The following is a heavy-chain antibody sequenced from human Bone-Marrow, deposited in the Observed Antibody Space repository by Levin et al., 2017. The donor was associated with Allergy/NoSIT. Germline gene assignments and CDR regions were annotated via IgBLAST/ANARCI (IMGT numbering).Heavy chain of an antibody. CDR1: RFTFSLAW. V-gene: IGHV3-15*01. CDR3: STSHAYNWNDFDPEAFDI. Sequence: HGESLKISCAASRFTFSLAWMNWVRQAPGKGLEWVGRVKSKADGGTTDYAAPVKGRFTISRDDSESMVYLQLNSLKSEDTAVYYCSTSHAYNWNDFDPEAFDIWGQGTLVSVS. D-gene: IGHD1-1*01. J-gene: IGHJ3*02. CDR2: VKSKADGGTT.